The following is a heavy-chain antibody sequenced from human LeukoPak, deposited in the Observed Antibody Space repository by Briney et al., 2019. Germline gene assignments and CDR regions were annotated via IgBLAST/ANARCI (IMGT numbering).Heavy chain of an antibody. CDR3: ARGGYYYDSSGYYYYYYGMDV. CDR1: GGTFSSYA. D-gene: IGHD3-22*01. J-gene: IGHJ6*02. CDR2: IIPIFGTA. Sequence: SVKVSCKASGGTFSSYAISWVRQAPGQGLEWMGGIIPIFGTANYAQKFQGRVTITADESTSTAYMELSSLRSEDTAVYYCARGGYYYDSSGYYYYYYGMDVWGQGTTVTVSS. V-gene: IGHV1-69*01.